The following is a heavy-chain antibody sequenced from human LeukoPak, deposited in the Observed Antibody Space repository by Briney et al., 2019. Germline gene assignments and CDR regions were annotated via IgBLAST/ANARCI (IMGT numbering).Heavy chain of an antibody. CDR2: IYYSGST. D-gene: IGHD6-13*01. V-gene: IGHV4-30-4*08. CDR3: ARASYSSSWYSQWLVFDY. J-gene: IGHJ4*02. Sequence: SETLSLTCTVSGGSISSGDYYWSWIRQPPGKGLEWIGYIYYSGSTYYNPSLKSRVTISVDTSKNQFSLKLSSVTAADTAVYYCARASYSSSWYSQWLVFDYWGQGTLVTVSS. CDR1: GGSISSGDYY.